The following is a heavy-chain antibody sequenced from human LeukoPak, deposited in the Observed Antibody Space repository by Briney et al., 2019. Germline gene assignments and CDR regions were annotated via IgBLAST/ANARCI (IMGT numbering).Heavy chain of an antibody. CDR2: ISWNSGSI. V-gene: IGHV3-9*01. J-gene: IGHJ4*02. CDR3: AKDNLAYYYDSSGYCDY. Sequence: GRSLRLSCAASGFTFDDYAMHWVRQAPGKGLEWVSGISWNSGSIGYADSVKGRFTISRDNAKNSLYLQMNSLRAEDTALYYCAKDNLAYYYDSSGYCDYWGQGTLVTVSS. CDR1: GFTFDDYA. D-gene: IGHD3-22*01.